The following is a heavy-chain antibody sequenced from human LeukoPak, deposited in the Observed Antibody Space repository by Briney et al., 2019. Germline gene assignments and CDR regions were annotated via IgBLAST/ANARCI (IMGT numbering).Heavy chain of an antibody. J-gene: IGHJ6*02. Sequence: GRSLRLSCAASGFTFDDYAMHWVRQAPGKGLEWVSGISWNSGSIGYADSVKGRFTISRDNAKSSLYLQMNSLRAEDTALYYCAKVMVRGGFYYYYGMDVWGQGTTVTVSS. D-gene: IGHD3-10*01. CDR1: GFTFDDYA. CDR3: AKVMVRGGFYYYYGMDV. CDR2: ISWNSGSI. V-gene: IGHV3-9*01.